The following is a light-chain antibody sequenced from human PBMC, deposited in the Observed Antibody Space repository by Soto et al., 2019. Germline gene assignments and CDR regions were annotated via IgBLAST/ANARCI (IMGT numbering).Light chain of an antibody. J-gene: IGKJ4*01. V-gene: IGKV1-39*01. CDR1: QSISNY. Sequence: DLQMTPSPSSLSASVGDRVTITCRASQSISNYLNWYQQKPGKAPKLLIYAASSLQSGVPSRFSGSGSGTDFTLTISSLQPEDFATYYCQQSYSTFGGGTKVEIK. CDR2: AAS. CDR3: QQSYST.